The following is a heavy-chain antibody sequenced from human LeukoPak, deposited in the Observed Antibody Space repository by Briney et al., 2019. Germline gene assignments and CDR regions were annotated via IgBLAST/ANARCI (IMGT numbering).Heavy chain of an antibody. J-gene: IGHJ6*03. CDR1: GFTFSSYG. CDR2: IRYDGSNK. CDR3: AKDTSTYYNYMDV. V-gene: IGHV3-30*02. Sequence: GGSLRLSCAASGFTFSSYGMHWVRQAPGKGLEWVAFIRYDGSNKYYADSVKGRFTISRDNSKNTLYLQMNSLRAEDTAVYYCAKDTSTYYNYMDVWGKGTTVTISS. D-gene: IGHD2-2*01.